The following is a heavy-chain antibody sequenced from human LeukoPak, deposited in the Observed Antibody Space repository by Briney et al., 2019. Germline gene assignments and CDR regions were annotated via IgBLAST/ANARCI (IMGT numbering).Heavy chain of an antibody. V-gene: IGHV1-46*01. CDR2: INPSGGST. D-gene: IGHD6-13*01. Sequence: ASVKVSCKASGYTFTSYYMHWVRQARGQGLEWMGIINPSGGSTIYAQKFQGRVTMTRDTSTSTVYMELSSLRSEDTAVYYCARAWPVGYSSSWYWDYWGQGTLVTVSS. J-gene: IGHJ4*02. CDR1: GYTFTSYY. CDR3: ARAWPVGYSSSWYWDY.